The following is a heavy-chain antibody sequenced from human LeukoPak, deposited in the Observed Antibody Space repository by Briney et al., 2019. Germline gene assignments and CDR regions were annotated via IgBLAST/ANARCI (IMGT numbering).Heavy chain of an antibody. J-gene: IGHJ3*02. CDR2: INPTGGST. CDR3: ARGLTFGGVTNDAFDI. Sequence: GASVKVSCEASGYTFTSYYMNWVRQAPGQGLEWMGIINPTGGSTSYAQKFQGRVTMTRDTSTSTVYMELSSLRSEDTAVYYCARGLTFGGVTNDAFDIWGQGTMVTVSS. V-gene: IGHV1-46*01. D-gene: IGHD3-16*01. CDR1: GYTFTSYY.